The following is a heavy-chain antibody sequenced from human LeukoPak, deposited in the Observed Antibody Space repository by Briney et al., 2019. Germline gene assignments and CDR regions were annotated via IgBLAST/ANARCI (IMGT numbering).Heavy chain of an antibody. Sequence: PGASVKVSCKASGFTFTSYDINWVRQAPGQGLEWMGWMNPNSGNTRYAQKVQGRITMTRDTSISTAYMELSSLRSEDTAVYYCARGPTLVRGVIMPDSVGGMDVWAKGPRSPSP. CDR3: ARGPTLVRGVIMPDSVGGMDV. J-gene: IGHJ6*02. V-gene: IGHV1-8*01. D-gene: IGHD3-10*01. CDR1: GFTFTSYD. CDR2: MNPNSGNT.